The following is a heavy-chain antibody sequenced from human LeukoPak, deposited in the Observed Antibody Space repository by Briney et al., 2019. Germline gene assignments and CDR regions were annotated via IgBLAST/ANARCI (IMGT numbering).Heavy chain of an antibody. J-gene: IGHJ4*02. CDR2: ISYDGSNK. V-gene: IGHV3-30*03. D-gene: IGHD2-2*01. Sequence: GGSLRLSCAASGFTFSRHAMYWVRQAPGKGLEWVAVISYDGSNKNYADSVKGRFTISRDNSRNTLYLQMNSLRAEDTAVYYCARLVCSTIPCYGKFYFDSWGQGTLVPVSS. CDR3: ARLVCSTIPCYGKFYFDS. CDR1: GFTFSRHA.